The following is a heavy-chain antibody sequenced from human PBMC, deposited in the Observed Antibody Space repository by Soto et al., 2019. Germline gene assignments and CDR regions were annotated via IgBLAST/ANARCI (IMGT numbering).Heavy chain of an antibody. V-gene: IGHV4-34*01. Sequence: SETLSLTCAVYGGSFSGYYWSWIRQPPGKGLEWIGEINHSGSTNYNPSLKSRVTISVDTSKNQFSLKLSSVTAADTAVYYCARGRYYGSGSYYNLTPKYYFDYWGQGTLVTVSS. J-gene: IGHJ4*02. D-gene: IGHD3-10*01. CDR1: GGSFSGYY. CDR2: INHSGST. CDR3: ARGRYYGSGSYYNLTPKYYFDY.